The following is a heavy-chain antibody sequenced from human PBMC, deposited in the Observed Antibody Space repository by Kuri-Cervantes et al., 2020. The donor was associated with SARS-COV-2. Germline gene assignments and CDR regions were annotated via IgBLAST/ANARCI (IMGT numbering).Heavy chain of an antibody. Sequence: GGSLRLSCTVSGGSISSGGYYWSWIRQHPGKGLEWMGIIYPGDSDTRYSPSFQGQVTISADKSISTAYPQWSSLKASDTAMYYCARQSRGATATVTTDYYYYGMDVWGQGTTVTVSS. J-gene: IGHJ6*02. CDR2: IYPGDSDT. CDR1: GGSISSGGYYW. V-gene: IGHV5-51*01. D-gene: IGHD4-17*01. CDR3: ARQSRGATATVTTDYYYYGMDV.